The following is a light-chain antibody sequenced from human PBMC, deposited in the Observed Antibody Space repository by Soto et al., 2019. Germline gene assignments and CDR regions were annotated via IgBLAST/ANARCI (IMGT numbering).Light chain of an antibody. CDR2: GAS. CDR3: QQDLNSLT. J-gene: IGKJ4*01. Sequence: IVLTPSPGTLSLSSGERANLSCRASQSVPNSYLSWYQQKPGQTPRLLIYGASIRATGIPARFSGSGSGTDFTLTISSLQPEDSAVYYCQQDLNSLTFGGGTKVDIK. CDR1: QSVPNSY. V-gene: IGKV3D-7*01.